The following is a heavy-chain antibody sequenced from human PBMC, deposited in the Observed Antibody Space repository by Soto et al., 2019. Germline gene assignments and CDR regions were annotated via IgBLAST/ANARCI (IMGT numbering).Heavy chain of an antibody. V-gene: IGHV4-34*01. D-gene: IGHD6-19*01. CDR3: ARATYRRRLVSSQSWFDP. Sequence: SETLSLTCAVYGGSFSGYYWSWIRQPPGKGLEWIGEINHSGSTNYNPSLKSRVTISVDTSKNQFSLKLSSVTAADTAVYYCARATYRRRLVSSQSWFDPWGQGTLVTVSS. CDR2: INHSGST. J-gene: IGHJ5*02. CDR1: GGSFSGYY.